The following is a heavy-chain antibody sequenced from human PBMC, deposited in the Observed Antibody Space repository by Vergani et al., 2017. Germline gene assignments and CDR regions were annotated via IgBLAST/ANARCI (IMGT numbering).Heavy chain of an antibody. CDR1: GGTFSSYA. V-gene: IGHV1-69*11. Sequence: QVQLVQSGAEVKKPGSSVKVSCKASGGTFSSYALNWVRQAPGQGLEWMGSIIPSLATTIYAQKFQGRVTLTADESTSTAYMELSSLKSEDTAVFYCARATCSGGSCYRGFEYWGQGSLITVSS. D-gene: IGHD2-15*01. J-gene: IGHJ4*02. CDR2: IIPSLATT. CDR3: ARATCSGGSCYRGFEY.